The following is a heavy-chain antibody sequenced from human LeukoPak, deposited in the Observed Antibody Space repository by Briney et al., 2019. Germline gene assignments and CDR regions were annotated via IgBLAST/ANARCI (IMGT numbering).Heavy chain of an antibody. V-gene: IGHV4-59*01. CDR2: IYYSGST. Sequence: RQPXXXXXXWXXYIYYSGSTNYNPSLKSRVTISVDTSKNQFSLKLSSVTAADTAVYYCARAGDYGDYQGWFDPWGQGTLVTVSS. J-gene: IGHJ5*02. D-gene: IGHD4-17*01. CDR3: ARAGDYGDYQGWFDP.